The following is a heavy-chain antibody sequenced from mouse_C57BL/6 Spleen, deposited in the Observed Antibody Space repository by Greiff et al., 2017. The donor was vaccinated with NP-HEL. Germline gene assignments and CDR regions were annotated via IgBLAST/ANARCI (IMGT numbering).Heavy chain of an antibody. CDR2: IYPGDGDT. D-gene: IGHD3-1*01. CDR3: ARPGGDWYFDV. Sequence: LKESGASVKISCKASGYAFSSYWMNWVKQRPGKGLEWIGQIYPGDGDTNYNGKFKGKATLTADKSSSTAYMQLSSLTSEDSAVYFCARPGGDWYFDVWGTGTTVTVSS. J-gene: IGHJ1*03. CDR1: GYAFSSYW. V-gene: IGHV1-80*01.